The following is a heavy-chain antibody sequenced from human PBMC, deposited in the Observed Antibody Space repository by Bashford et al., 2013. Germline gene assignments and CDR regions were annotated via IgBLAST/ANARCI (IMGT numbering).Heavy chain of an antibody. J-gene: IGHJ6*03. V-gene: IGHV4-59*01. D-gene: IGHD3-9*01. CDR1: VXPSVVTT. Sequence: SSETPVPHLHLSLVXPSVVTTGAGSGSPRKGLEWIGYIITWEHQLXPSLKSRVTISVDTSKNQFSLNLSSVTAADTAVYYCARGEGAILSAYPVPAPDYYYYYHMDVWGKGTTVTVSS. CDR2: IITWEH. CDR3: ARGEGAILSAYPVPAPDYYYYYHMDV.